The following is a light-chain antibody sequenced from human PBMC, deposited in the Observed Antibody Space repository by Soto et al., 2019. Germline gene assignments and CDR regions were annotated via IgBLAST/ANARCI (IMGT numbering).Light chain of an antibody. V-gene: IGKV3-20*01. CDR1: QIVSSNY. J-gene: IGKJ1*01. Sequence: ESVLTQSPGTLSLPPGERDTLSGRSSQIVSSNYLAWYQQKPGQAHRLIIYGAYNRATGIPDRFSGSGSGTDFTLTIRRLEPEDSAVYYCQKSGSSPKWTFGTGKKVDIK. CDR2: GAY. CDR3: QKSGSSPKWT.